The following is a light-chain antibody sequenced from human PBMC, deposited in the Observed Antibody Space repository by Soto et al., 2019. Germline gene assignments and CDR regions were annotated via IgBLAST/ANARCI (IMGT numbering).Light chain of an antibody. CDR2: EVS. V-gene: IGLV2-8*01. CDR3: SSYAGSNNRRV. J-gene: IGLJ1*01. CDR1: SSDVGGYNY. Sequence: QSVLTQPPSASGSPGQSVTISCTGTSSDVGGYNYVSWYQQHPGKAPKLMIYEVSKRPSGVPDRFSGSKSGNTASLTVSGLQAEDEADYYCSSYAGSNNRRVFGTGTKVTV.